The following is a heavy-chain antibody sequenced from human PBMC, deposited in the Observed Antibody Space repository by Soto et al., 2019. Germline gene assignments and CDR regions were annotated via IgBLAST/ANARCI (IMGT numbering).Heavy chain of an antibody. V-gene: IGHV6-1*01. CDR2: AYYRSKWYI. J-gene: IGHJ4*02. CDR3: VRDSHDTSGTVGHIDF. Sequence: QVQLQQSGPGLVKPSQTLSVTCAISGDSVSSNSAAWNWIRQSASRGLEWLGRAYYRSKWYIDYAESVKSQIIINPDTFKNQLSLQLSSVTPEDTAVYYCVRDSHDTSGTVGHIDFWGQGTLVTVSS. CDR1: GDSVSSNSAA. D-gene: IGHD1-1*01.